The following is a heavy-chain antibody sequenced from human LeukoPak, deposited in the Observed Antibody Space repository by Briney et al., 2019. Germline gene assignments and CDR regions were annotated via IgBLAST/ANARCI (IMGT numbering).Heavy chain of an antibody. CDR3: LGTFYYDSSGGDY. CDR1: GYTFTSYG. D-gene: IGHD3-22*01. CDR2: ISAYNGNT. Sequence: ASVKVSYKASGYTFTSYGISWVRQAPGQGLEWMGWISAYNGNTNYAQKLQGRVTMTTDTSTSTAYMELRSLRSDDTAVYYCLGTFYYDSSGGDYWGQGTLVTVSS. V-gene: IGHV1-18*01. J-gene: IGHJ4*02.